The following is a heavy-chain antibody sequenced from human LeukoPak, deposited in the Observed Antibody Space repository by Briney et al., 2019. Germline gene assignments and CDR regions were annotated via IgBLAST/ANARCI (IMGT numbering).Heavy chain of an antibody. J-gene: IGHJ4*02. CDR2: INHSGST. D-gene: IGHD6-13*01. CDR1: GGSFSGYY. CDR3: ASIAAAGTVDSTEDFDY. Sequence: SETLSLTCAVYGGSFSGYYWSWIRQPPGKGLEWIGEINHSGSTNYNPSLKSRVTISVDTSKKQFYLKLSSVTAADTAVYYCASIAAAGTVDSTEDFDYWGQGTLVTVSS. V-gene: IGHV4-34*01.